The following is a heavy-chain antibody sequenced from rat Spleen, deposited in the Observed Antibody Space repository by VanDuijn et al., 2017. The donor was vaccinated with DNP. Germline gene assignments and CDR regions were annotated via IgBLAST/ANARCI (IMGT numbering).Heavy chain of an antibody. D-gene: IGHD5-1*01. CDR3: AIQLGVFDY. Sequence: EVQLQESGPGLVKPSQSLSLTCSVTGYSITSNHKWTWIRKFPGNELEWMGYINNAGSTNYNPSLKSRFSITKAKSKNQFFLQLNSVRNEDQATYYCAIQLGVFDYWGQGVMVIVSS. CDR2: INNAGST. J-gene: IGHJ2*01. V-gene: IGHV3-3*01. CDR1: GYSITSNHK.